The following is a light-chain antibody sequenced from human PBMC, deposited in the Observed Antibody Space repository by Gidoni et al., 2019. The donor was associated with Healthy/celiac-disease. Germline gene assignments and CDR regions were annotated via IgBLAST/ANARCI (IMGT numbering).Light chain of an antibody. V-gene: IGKV4-1*01. Sequence: DIVITKSPDYLAVSLGERATINCKSRQSVLYSSNNKNYLAWYQQKPGQPPKLIIYWASTRESGVPDRFSGSGSGTDFTLTISSLQAEDVAVYYCQQYYSTPWTFXQXTKVEIK. CDR1: QSVLYSSNNKNY. J-gene: IGKJ1*01. CDR2: WAS. CDR3: QQYYSTPWT.